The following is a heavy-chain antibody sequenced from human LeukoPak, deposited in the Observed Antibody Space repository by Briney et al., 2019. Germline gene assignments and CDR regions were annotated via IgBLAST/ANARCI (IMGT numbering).Heavy chain of an antibody. J-gene: IGHJ5*02. D-gene: IGHD2-2*01. CDR3: ARRGYCSSTSCYEYWFDP. CDR2: IYYSGST. Sequence: PSETLSLTCTVSGGSISSSSYYWGWIRQPPGKGLEGIGIIYYSGSTYYNPSLKSLLTISVDTSKTQFSLKLSSVTATDTAVYYCARRGYCSSTSCYEYWFDPWGQGTLVTVSS. V-gene: IGHV4-39*01. CDR1: GGSISSSSYY.